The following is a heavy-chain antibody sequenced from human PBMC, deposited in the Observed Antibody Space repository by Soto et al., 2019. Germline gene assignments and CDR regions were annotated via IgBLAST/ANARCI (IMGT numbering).Heavy chain of an antibody. CDR2: IYYSGST. Sequence: PSETLSLTCTVSGGSISSYYWSWIRQPPGKGLEWIGYIYYSGSTNYNPSLKSRVTISVDTSKNQFSLKLSSVTAADTAVYYCARVGCSSTSCYDSKHNWFDPWGQGTLVTVSS. CDR1: GGSISSYY. D-gene: IGHD2-2*01. J-gene: IGHJ5*02. V-gene: IGHV4-59*01. CDR3: ARVGCSSTSCYDSKHNWFDP.